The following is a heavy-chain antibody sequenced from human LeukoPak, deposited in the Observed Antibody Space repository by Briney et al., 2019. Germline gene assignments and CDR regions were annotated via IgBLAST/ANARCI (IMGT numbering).Heavy chain of an antibody. Sequence: GGSLSLSSAPSLFTFSSYVMPWVRQAPGTELERVAFIRYDGSNKYYADSVKGRFTISRDNSKTTLYLQMNSLRAEDTAVYYCAKDDYYDSSGRTGVIDYWGQGTLVTVSS. D-gene: IGHD3-22*01. CDR2: IRYDGSNK. CDR3: AKDDYYDSSGRTGVIDY. V-gene: IGHV3-30*02. CDR1: LFTFSSYV. J-gene: IGHJ4*02.